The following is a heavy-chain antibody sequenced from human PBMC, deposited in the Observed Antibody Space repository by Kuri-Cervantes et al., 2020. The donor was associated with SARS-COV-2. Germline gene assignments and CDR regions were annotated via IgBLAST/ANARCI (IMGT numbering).Heavy chain of an antibody. CDR1: GGSFSGYY. V-gene: IGHV4-34*01. CDR2: INHSGST. J-gene: IGHJ6*04. Sequence: SETLSLTCAVYGGSFSGYYWSWIRQPPGKGLEWIGEINHSGSTNYNPSLKSRVTISVDTSKNQFSLKLSSVTAADTAVYFCARSQVVRHLDWSSELSYRYYMDVWGKGTTVTVSS. CDR3: ARSQVVRHLDWSSELSYRYYMDV. D-gene: IGHD3-9*01.